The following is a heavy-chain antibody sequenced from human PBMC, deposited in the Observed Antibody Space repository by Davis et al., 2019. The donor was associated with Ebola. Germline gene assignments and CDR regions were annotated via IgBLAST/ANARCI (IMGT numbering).Heavy chain of an antibody. Sequence: SETLSLTCTVSGGSISSYYWSWIRQPPGKGLEWIGYIYYSGSTYYNPSLKSRVTISVDTSKNQFSLKLSSVTAADTAVYYCATRHPSHFDYWGQGTLVTASS. V-gene: IGHV4-59*08. J-gene: IGHJ4*02. CDR2: IYYSGST. CDR1: GGSISSYY. CDR3: ATRHPSHFDY.